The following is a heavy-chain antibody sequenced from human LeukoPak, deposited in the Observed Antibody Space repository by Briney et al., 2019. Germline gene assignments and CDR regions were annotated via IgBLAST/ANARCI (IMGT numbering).Heavy chain of an antibody. V-gene: IGHV3-30*03. Sequence: PGGSLRLSCAASGFTFSSYGMHWVRQAPGKGLEWVAVISYDGSKKYYADSVKGRFTISRDNSKNTLYLQMNSLRAEDTAVYYCARVGRSRAFDIWGQGTMVTVSS. CDR2: ISYDGSKK. J-gene: IGHJ3*02. CDR1: GFTFSSYG. CDR3: ARVGRSRAFDI.